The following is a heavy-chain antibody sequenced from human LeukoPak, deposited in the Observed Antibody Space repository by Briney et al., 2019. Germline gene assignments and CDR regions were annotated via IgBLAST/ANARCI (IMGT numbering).Heavy chain of an antibody. J-gene: IGHJ6*02. D-gene: IGHD2-15*01. CDR1: GFTFGDYA. Sequence: GSLRLSCTASGFTFGDYAMSWFRQAPGKGLEWVGFIRSKAYGGTTEYAASVKGRFTISRDDSKSIADLQMNSLKTEDTAVYYCTRSSDIVVVVAAVGMDVWGQGTTVTVSS. V-gene: IGHV3-49*03. CDR3: TRSSDIVVVVAAVGMDV. CDR2: IRSKAYGGTT.